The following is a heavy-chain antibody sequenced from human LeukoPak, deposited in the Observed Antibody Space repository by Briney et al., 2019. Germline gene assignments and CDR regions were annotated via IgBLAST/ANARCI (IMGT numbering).Heavy chain of an antibody. CDR1: GVYW. V-gene: IGHV3-7*01. CDR2: INQDGSVI. D-gene: IGHD2-8*02. CDR3: ATSSGASGDM. Sequence: PGGSLRLSCAVSGVYWMSWVRQAPGKGLEWVANINQDGSVIYYVDFVKGRFTISRDNAKNSLYLQMNSLRAEDTGVYYCATSSGASGDMWGRGTLVTVSS. J-gene: IGHJ4*02.